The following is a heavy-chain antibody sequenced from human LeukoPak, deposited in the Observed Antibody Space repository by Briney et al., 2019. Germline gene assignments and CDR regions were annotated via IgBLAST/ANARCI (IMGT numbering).Heavy chain of an antibody. CDR2: ITPFNGNT. J-gene: IGHJ4*02. D-gene: IGHD3-9*01. CDR3: ARGRTVLRYFDWPSGWGY. V-gene: IGHV1-45*02. CDR1: GYTFTYRY. Sequence: GSSVKVSCKASGYTFTYRYLHWVRQAPGQALEWMGWITPFNGNTNYAQKFQDRVTITRDRSMSTAYMELSSLRSEDTAMYYCARGRTVLRYFDWPSGWGYWGQGTLVTVSS.